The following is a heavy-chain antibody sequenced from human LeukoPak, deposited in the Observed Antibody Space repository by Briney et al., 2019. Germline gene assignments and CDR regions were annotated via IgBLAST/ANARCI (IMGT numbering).Heavy chain of an antibody. V-gene: IGHV3-23*02. D-gene: IGHD6-6*01. J-gene: IGHJ4*02. CDR2: MGGSGGST. CDR3: PNSLQQLVRVFDY. CDR1: GFTLSSYA. Sequence: GGSLRLSCAASGFTLSSYAMMGVRQAPRNGLHWVSGMGGSGGSTYYGDSRKGRVTISRHHSKNTLYVQMNGVRAEDTAVYYCPNSLQQLVRVFDYWGQGTLVTVSS.